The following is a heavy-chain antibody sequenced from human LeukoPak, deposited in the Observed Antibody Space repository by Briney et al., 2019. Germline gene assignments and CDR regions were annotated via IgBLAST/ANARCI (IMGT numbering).Heavy chain of an antibody. D-gene: IGHD5-18*01. Sequence: GGSLRLSCAASRFTLRSYWMHWVRQVPRKGQVWVSRINSDESTTTYADSVKGRFTISKDNAKNTLYLQMNSLTTEDTAVFYCARGSYGSRFIHYWRQGTQVTVSS. J-gene: IGHJ4*02. CDR1: RFTLRSYW. CDR3: ARGSYGSRFIHY. CDR2: INSDESTT. V-gene: IGHV3-74*01.